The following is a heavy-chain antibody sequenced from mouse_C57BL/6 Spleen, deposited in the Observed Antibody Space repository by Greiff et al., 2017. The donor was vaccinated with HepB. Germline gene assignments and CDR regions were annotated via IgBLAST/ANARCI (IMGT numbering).Heavy chain of an antibody. J-gene: IGHJ3*01. D-gene: IGHD3-3*01. Sequence: EVQLQESEGGLVQPGSSMKLSCTASGFTFSDYYMAWVRQVPEKGLEWVANINYDGSSTYYLDSLKSRFIISRDNAKNILYLQMSSLKSEDTATYYCAREDNYGFAYWGQGTLVTVSA. V-gene: IGHV5-16*01. CDR2: INYDGSST. CDR3: AREDNYGFAY. CDR1: GFTFSDYY.